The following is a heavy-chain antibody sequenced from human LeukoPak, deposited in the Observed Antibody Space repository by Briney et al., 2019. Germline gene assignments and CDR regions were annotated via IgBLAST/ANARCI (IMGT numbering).Heavy chain of an antibody. Sequence: ASVKVSCKASGYTFTSYDINWVRQATGQGLEWMGWMNPNSGNTGYAQKFQGRVTMTRNTSISTAYMELSSLRSEDTAVYYCARGRYCSGTSCYKVYYYYMDVWGKGTTVTVSS. CDR1: GYTFTSYD. D-gene: IGHD2-2*02. V-gene: IGHV1-8*01. J-gene: IGHJ6*03. CDR3: ARGRYCSGTSCYKVYYYYMDV. CDR2: MNPNSGNT.